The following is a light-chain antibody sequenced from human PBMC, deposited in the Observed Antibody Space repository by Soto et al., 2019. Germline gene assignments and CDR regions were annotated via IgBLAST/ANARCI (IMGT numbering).Light chain of an antibody. CDR2: GNS. Sequence: QSVLTQPPSVSGAPGQRVTISCTGSSSNIGAGYDVHWYQQLPGTAPKLLIYGNSNRPSGVPDRFSGSKSGTSASLAITGLQAEDEADYYYQSYDSSLSGYVFGTGNKLTVL. J-gene: IGLJ1*01. V-gene: IGLV1-40*01. CDR1: SSNIGAGYD. CDR3: QSYDSSLSGYV.